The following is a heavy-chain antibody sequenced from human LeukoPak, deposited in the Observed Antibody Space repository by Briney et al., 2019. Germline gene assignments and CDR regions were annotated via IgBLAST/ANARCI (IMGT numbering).Heavy chain of an antibody. CDR1: GFTFSSYA. CDR3: AKDGPLVVTAPGHY. J-gene: IGHJ4*02. Sequence: PGGSLRFSCAASGFTFSSYAMSWVRQAPGKGLEWVSAISGSGGSTYYADSVKGRFTISRDNSKNTLYLQMNSLRAEDTAVYYCAKDGPLVVTAPGHYWGQGTLVTVSS. D-gene: IGHD2-21*02. V-gene: IGHV3-23*01. CDR2: ISGSGGST.